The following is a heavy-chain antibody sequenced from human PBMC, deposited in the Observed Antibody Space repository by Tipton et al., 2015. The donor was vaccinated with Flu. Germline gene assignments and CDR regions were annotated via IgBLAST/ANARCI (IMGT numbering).Heavy chain of an antibody. CDR1: GFTFDDHA. D-gene: IGHD3-10*01. V-gene: IGHV3-9*01. CDR3: AKDTGHTNTWYGPAH. Sequence: SLRLSCTASGFTFDDHALHWVRQPPGKGLEWVSAISWNSARIGYRDSGKGRFTISRDNAKNILYLQMNNLRIEDSAVYYCAKDTGHTNTWYGPAHWGPGTQVIVSS. CDR2: ISWNSARI. J-gene: IGHJ4*02.